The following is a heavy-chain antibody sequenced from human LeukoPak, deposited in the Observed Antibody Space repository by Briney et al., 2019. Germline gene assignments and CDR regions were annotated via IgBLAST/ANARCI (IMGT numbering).Heavy chain of an antibody. CDR3: ARTRITMVRGAYFDY. Sequence: SETLSLTCTVSGGSISTYYWSWIRQPAGKGLEWIGRIYTSGSTNYNPSLKSRVTISVDTSKNQSSLKLSSVTAADTAVYYCARTRITMVRGAYFDYWGQGTLVTVSS. CDR1: GGSISTYY. J-gene: IGHJ4*02. V-gene: IGHV4-4*07. CDR2: IYTSGST. D-gene: IGHD3-10*01.